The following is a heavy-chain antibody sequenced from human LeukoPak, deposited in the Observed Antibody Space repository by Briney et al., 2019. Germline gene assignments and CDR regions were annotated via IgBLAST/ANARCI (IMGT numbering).Heavy chain of an antibody. D-gene: IGHD6-13*01. Sequence: PSETLSLTCTVSGGSISSSSYYWGWIRQPPGKGLEWIGSIYYSGSTYYNPSLKSRVTISVDTSKNQFSLKLSSVTAADTAVYYCARGSGIAATSDYWGQGTLVTVSS. CDR3: ARGSGIAATSDY. J-gene: IGHJ4*02. V-gene: IGHV4-39*07. CDR1: GGSISSSSYY. CDR2: IYYSGST.